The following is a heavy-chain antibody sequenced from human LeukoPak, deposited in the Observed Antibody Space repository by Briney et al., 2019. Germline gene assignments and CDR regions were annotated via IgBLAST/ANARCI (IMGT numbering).Heavy chain of an antibody. CDR2: IKEDGSET. CDR3: ARERYSNSWYRDY. J-gene: IGHJ4*02. CDR1: GFTFRSYW. Sequence: GGSLSLSCAASGFTFRSYWMTWVRQAPGKGLEWVAIIKEDGSETYYVDSVKGRFTISRDNAKDSVNLQMNSLRAEDTAVYYCARERYSNSWYRDYWGQGTLVAVSS. V-gene: IGHV3-7*01. D-gene: IGHD6-13*01.